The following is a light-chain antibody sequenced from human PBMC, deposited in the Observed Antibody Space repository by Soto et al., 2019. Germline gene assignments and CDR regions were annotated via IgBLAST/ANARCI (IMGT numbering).Light chain of an antibody. V-gene: IGKV3-15*01. Sequence: EIVMTQSPATLSVSPGERATLSCRASQSVSSNLAWYQQKPGQAPRLLIYGASTRATGIPARFSGSGSGTEFTLTISSLQSEDFAVYYCQQYNNLSTTFRGGTKVEIK. J-gene: IGKJ4*01. CDR3: QQYNNLSTT. CDR1: QSVSSN. CDR2: GAS.